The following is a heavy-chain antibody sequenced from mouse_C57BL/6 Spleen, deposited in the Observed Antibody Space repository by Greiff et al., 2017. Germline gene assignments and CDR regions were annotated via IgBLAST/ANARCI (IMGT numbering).Heavy chain of an antibody. D-gene: IGHD1-1*02. V-gene: IGHV5-12*01. J-gene: IGHJ3*01. Sequence: EVKLVESGRGLVQPGGSLKLSCAASGFTFSDYYMYWVRQTPEQRLEWVAYISNGSGSTYYPDTVKGRFTISRDNATNTLYLHMSRLSYEDTVKYCGGGGGLPFAYWGQGTLVTVSA. CDR2: ISNGSGST. CDR3: GGGGLPFAY. CDR1: GFTFSDYY.